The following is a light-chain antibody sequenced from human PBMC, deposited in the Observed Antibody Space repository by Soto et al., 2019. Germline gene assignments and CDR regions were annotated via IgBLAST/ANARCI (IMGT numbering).Light chain of an antibody. CDR3: QQFNNYPPLT. V-gene: IGKV1-5*03. J-gene: IGKJ4*01. CDR1: QSIDSW. Sequence: DIQMTQSPSTLSASVGDRVTITCRASQSIDSWLAWYQQKPGKAPKLLIYKTSNLESGVPSRFSGSGSGTEFSLTISSLQPDDFAPYYCQQFNNYPPLTFGGGTKVDIK. CDR2: KTS.